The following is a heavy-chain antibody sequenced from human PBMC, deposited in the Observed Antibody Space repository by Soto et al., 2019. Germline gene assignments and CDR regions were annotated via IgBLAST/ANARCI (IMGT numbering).Heavy chain of an antibody. D-gene: IGHD3-22*01. J-gene: IGHJ5*02. CDR3: ARARQYYDSEFDP. V-gene: IGHV4-4*02. CDR2: IWHSGTT. CDR1: GGCMDTNW. Sequence: SETLSLTCAVSGGCMDTNWWSWVRQPPGKGLGWIGEIWHSGTTNYNPSLKSRLTISLDTSENQFSLKLTSVTAADTAMYYCARARQYYDSEFDPWGQGTLVTVS.